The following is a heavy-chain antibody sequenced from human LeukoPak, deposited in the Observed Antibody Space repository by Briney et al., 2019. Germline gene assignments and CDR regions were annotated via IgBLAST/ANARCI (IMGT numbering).Heavy chain of an antibody. Sequence: RRASVKVSCKASGYTFTSYAMNWVRQAPGQGLEWMGWINTNTGNPTYAQGFTGRFVFSLDTSVSTAYLQISSLKAEDTAVYYCARGRHPLPWFGELGGWWYFDLWGRGTLVTVSS. D-gene: IGHD3-10*01. CDR1: GYTFTSYA. CDR2: INTNTGNP. V-gene: IGHV7-4-1*02. J-gene: IGHJ2*01. CDR3: ARGRHPLPWFGELGGWWYFDL.